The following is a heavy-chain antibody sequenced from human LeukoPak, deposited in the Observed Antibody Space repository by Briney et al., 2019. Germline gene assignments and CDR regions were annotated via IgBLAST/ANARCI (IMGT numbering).Heavy chain of an antibody. CDR1: AYTFSTYL. CDR2: IDPSGGST. D-gene: IGHD3-3*01. V-gene: IGHV1-46*01. CDR3: ATSTAFWSGYSGNDY. J-gene: IGHJ4*02. Sequence: ASVKVSCKASAYTFSTYLLHWVRQAPGQGLEWMGIIDPSGGSTAYAQKFQGRVTMTRDTSTSTVYMELSSLRSEDTAVYYCATSTAFWSGYSGNDYWGQGTLVTVSS.